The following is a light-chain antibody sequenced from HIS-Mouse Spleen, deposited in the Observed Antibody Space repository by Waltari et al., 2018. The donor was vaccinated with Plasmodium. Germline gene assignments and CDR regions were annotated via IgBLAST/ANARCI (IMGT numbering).Light chain of an antibody. CDR2: GAS. Sequence: EIVMTQSPATLSVSPGERATLSCRASQSVSSNLAWYQQNPGQAPRLLIYGASTRATGIPARFSGSGSGTEFTLTISSLQSEDFAVYYCQQYNNWPPEGAFGPGTKVDIK. V-gene: IGKV3-15*01. CDR3: QQYNNWPPEGA. CDR1: QSVSSN. J-gene: IGKJ3*01.